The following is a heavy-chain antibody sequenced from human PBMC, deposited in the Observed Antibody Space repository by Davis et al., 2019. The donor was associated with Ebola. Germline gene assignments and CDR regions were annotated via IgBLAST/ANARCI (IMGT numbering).Heavy chain of an antibody. J-gene: IGHJ6*02. V-gene: IGHV3-66*01. D-gene: IGHD1-26*01. CDR2: IYSGGST. Sequence: PGGSLRLSCAASGFTFSSYAMSWVRQAPGKGLEWVSVIYSGGSTYYADSVKGRFTISRDNSKNTLYLQMNSLRAEDTAVYYCAKDGGGVQAHYYYYYGMDVWGQGTTVTVSS. CDR1: GFTFSSYA. CDR3: AKDGGGVQAHYYYYYGMDV.